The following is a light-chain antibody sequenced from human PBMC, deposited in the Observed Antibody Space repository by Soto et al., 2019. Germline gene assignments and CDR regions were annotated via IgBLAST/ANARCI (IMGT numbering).Light chain of an antibody. V-gene: IGLV2-8*01. CDR3: NSYTTLSNRV. Sequence: SALTQPPSASGSPGQSVTISCTGTKNDIGVYDFVSWYQHHPGKAPRLIIYEVVQRPSGVPDRFSGSKSGNTASLTVSGLQAADEANYYCNSYTTLSNRVFGTGTKVTVL. CDR2: EVV. J-gene: IGLJ1*01. CDR1: KNDIGVYDF.